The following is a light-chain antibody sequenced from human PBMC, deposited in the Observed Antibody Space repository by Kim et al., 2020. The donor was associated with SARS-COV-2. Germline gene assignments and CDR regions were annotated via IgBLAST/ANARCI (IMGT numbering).Light chain of an antibody. CDR1: QSISSTY. CDR2: GTS. V-gene: IGKV3-20*01. Sequence: SPGESATLSCRASQSISSTYLAWYQQRPGQAPRLLIYGTSNRATGIPDRFSGSGSGTDFTLTITRLEPEDFAVYYCLQYNYSPRTFGQGTKVDIK. CDR3: LQYNYSPRT. J-gene: IGKJ1*01.